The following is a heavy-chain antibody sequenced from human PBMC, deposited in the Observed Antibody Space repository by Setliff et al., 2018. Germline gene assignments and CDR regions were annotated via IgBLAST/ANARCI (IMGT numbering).Heavy chain of an antibody. D-gene: IGHD2-15*01. J-gene: IGHJ4*02. Sequence: SLRLSCAASGFTFSSYRMHWVRQAPGKGLEWVAVIWDDGGNKYHADSVKGRFTISRDNSKNTLYLQMNSLRPEDTAVYYCARTCSGSGCYAGLESWGQGTLVTVSS. CDR1: GFTFSSYR. CDR3: ARTCSGSGCYAGLES. V-gene: IGHV3-33*08. CDR2: IWDDGGNK.